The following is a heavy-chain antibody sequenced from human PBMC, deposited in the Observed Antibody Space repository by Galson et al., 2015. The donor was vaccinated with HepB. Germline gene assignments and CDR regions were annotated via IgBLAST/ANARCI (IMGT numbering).Heavy chain of an antibody. CDR1: GYTFTSYG. Sequence: SVKVSCKASGYTFTSYGISWVRQAPGQGLEWMGWISAYNGNTNYAQKLQGRVTMTTDTSTSTAYMELRSLRSDDTAVYYCARDSLGGYDGDRFDYWGQGTLVTVSS. J-gene: IGHJ4*02. V-gene: IGHV1-18*04. D-gene: IGHD5-18*01. CDR3: ARDSLGGYDGDRFDY. CDR2: ISAYNGNT.